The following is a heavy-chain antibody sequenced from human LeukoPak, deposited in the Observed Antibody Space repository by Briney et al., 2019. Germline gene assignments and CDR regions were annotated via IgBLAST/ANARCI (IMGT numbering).Heavy chain of an antibody. CDR2: ISSSGSTI. CDR3: ARRDARWLQVDAFDI. D-gene: IGHD5-24*01. Sequence: GGSLRLSCAASGFTFSDYYMSWIRQAPGKGLEWVSYISSSGSTIYYADSVKGRFTISRDNAKNSLYLQMNSLRAEDTAVYYCARRDARWLQVDAFDIWAHGTMVTVSS. CDR1: GFTFSDYY. J-gene: IGHJ3*02. V-gene: IGHV3-11*01.